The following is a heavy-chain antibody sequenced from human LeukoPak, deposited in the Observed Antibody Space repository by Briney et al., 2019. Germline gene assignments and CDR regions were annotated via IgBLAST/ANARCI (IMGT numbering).Heavy chain of an antibody. J-gene: IGHJ3*02. CDR2: MNPNSGNT. Sequence: ASVKVSCKASGYTFISYDINWVRQATGQGLEWMGWMNPNSGNTGYAQKFQGRVTITRDTSASTAYMELSSLRSDDTAVYYCARAPLYCSSTSCGAFDIWGQGTMVTVSS. D-gene: IGHD2-2*01. V-gene: IGHV1-8*01. CDR1: GYTFISYD. CDR3: ARAPLYCSSTSCGAFDI.